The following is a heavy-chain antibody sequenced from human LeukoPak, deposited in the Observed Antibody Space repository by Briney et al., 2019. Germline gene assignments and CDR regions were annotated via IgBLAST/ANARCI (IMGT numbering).Heavy chain of an antibody. D-gene: IGHD3-10*01. CDR1: GASISSGNYY. J-gene: IGHJ5*02. Sequence: PSQTLSLTCTVSGASISSGNYYWSWIRQPAGKGLEWIGRVHTSVGTNYNPSFQSRVTISLDTSKNQFSLRLTSVTAADTAMYYCARGVSLVRGMWFDPWGQGTLVTVSS. CDR2: VHTSVGT. V-gene: IGHV4-61*02. CDR3: ARGVSLVRGMWFDP.